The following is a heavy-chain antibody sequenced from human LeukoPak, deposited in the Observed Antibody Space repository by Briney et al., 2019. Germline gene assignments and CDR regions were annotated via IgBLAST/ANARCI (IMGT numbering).Heavy chain of an antibody. CDR2: ISGSGGST. CDR3: AKDHEEWLVRGSWFDP. D-gene: IGHD6-19*01. V-gene: IGHV3-23*01. Sequence: GGSLRLSCAASGFTFSSYAMSWVRQAPGKGLEWVSAISGSGGSTYYADSVKGRFTISRDNSKNTLYLQMNSLRAEDTAVYYCAKDHEEWLVRGSWFDPWGQGTLVTVSS. CDR1: GFTFSSYA. J-gene: IGHJ5*02.